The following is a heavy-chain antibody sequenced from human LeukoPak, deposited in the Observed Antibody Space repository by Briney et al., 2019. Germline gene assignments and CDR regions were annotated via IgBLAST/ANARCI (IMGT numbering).Heavy chain of an antibody. CDR3: ARNLRPDFDY. J-gene: IGHJ4*02. V-gene: IGHV6-1*01. CDR1: GDSVSSSSSA. CDR2: TYYRSKWIY. Sequence: SQTLSLTCAISGDSVSSSSSAWSWIRQSPSRGLEWLGRTYYRSKWIYDHAESVKSRITINPDTSKNEFSLQLNSVTPEDTAVYYCARNLRPDFDYWGQGTLVTVSS.